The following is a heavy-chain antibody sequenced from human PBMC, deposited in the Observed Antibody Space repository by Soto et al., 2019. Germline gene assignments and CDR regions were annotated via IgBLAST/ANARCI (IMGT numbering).Heavy chain of an antibody. J-gene: IGHJ6*02. CDR1: GFTFSSYG. CDR3: ARDGVERPYYYYYYGMDV. Sequence: QVQLVESGGGVVQPGRSLRLSCAASGFTFSSYGMHWVRQAPGKGLEWVAVIWYDGSNKYYADSVKGRFTISRDNSKNTLYLQMNSLGAEDTALYYCARDGVERPYYYYYYGMDVWGQGTTVTVSS. D-gene: IGHD1-1*01. CDR2: IWYDGSNK. V-gene: IGHV3-33*01.